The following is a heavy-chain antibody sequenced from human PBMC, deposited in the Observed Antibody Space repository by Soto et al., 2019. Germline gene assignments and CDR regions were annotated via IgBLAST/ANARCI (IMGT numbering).Heavy chain of an antibody. CDR3: ARGLVVTDWFDP. CDR2: ISYDGSNK. Sequence: PVGSLRLSCAASGFTFSSYAMHWVRQAPGKGLEWVAVISYDGSNKYYADSVKGRFTISRDNSKNTLYLQMNSLRAEDTAVYYCARGLVVTDWFDPWGQGTLVTVS. V-gene: IGHV3-30-3*01. D-gene: IGHD2-15*01. CDR1: GFTFSSYA. J-gene: IGHJ5*02.